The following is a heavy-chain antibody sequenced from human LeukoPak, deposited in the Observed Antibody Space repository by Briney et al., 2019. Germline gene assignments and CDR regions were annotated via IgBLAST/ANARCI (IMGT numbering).Heavy chain of an antibody. CDR1: GGTFSSYA. J-gene: IGHJ4*02. CDR3: ASSSGYYDSSVFDY. V-gene: IGHV1-69*04. Sequence: ASVKVSCKASGGTFSSYAISWVRQAPGQGLEWMGRIIPILGIANYAQKFQGRVTITADKSTSTAYMELSSLRSEDTAVYYCASSSGYYDSSVFDYWGQGTLVTVSS. D-gene: IGHD3-22*01. CDR2: IIPILGIA.